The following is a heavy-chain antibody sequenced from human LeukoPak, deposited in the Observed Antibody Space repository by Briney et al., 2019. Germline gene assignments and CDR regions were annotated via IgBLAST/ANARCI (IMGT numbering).Heavy chain of an antibody. CDR1: GGSISNYY. J-gene: IGHJ4*02. Sequence: SEPLSLTCTVSGGSISNYYWTWIRQPPGKGLEWIGYIYYSGSTKYNPSLRSRVTISVDTSKNQFSLKLSSLTAADTAVYYCARRRAVPGFYYFDYWGQGALVTVSS. D-gene: IGHD2/OR15-2a*01. CDR3: ARRRAVPGFYYFDY. CDR2: IYYSGST. V-gene: IGHV4-59*08.